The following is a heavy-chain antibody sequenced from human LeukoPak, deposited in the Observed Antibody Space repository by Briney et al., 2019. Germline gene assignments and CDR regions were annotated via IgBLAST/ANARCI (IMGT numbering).Heavy chain of an antibody. J-gene: IGHJ4*02. CDR3: ASCPEHYGVFRRNYFDY. Sequence: GGSLRLSCAASGFTVSSKYMIWVRQAPGKGLEWVSVIYSGGSTYYADSVKGRFTISRDNSKNTLYLQMNSLRAEDTAVYYCASCPEHYGVFRRNYFDYWGQGTLVTLSS. V-gene: IGHV3-66*01. CDR2: IYSGGST. D-gene: IGHD4-17*01. CDR1: GFTVSSKY.